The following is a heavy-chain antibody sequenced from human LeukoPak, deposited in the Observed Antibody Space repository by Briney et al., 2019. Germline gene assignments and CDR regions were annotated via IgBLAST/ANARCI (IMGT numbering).Heavy chain of an antibody. J-gene: IGHJ4*02. CDR1: GGSISSGSYY. D-gene: IGHD3-10*01. CDR3: ARRPYYYGSRSFYFDY. CDR2: IYTSGST. V-gene: IGHV4-61*02. Sequence: PSETLSLTCTVSGGSISSGSYYWSWIRQPAGKGLEWIGRIYTSGSTNYNPSLKSRVTISVDTSKNQLSLKLSSVTAADTAVYYCARRPYYYGSRSFYFDYSGQGTLVTISS.